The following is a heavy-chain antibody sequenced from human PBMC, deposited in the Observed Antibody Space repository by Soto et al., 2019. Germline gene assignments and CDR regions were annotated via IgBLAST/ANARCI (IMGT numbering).Heavy chain of an antibody. J-gene: IGHJ3*02. CDR3: ATDYYDSSAPIAFDI. D-gene: IGHD3-22*01. V-gene: IGHV1-24*01. Sequence: ALVKVSCKVSGYTLTELSMHWVRQAPGKGLEWMGGFDPEDGETIYAQKFQGRVTMTEDTSTDTAYMELSSLRSEDTAVYYCATDYYDSSAPIAFDIWGQGTMVTVSS. CDR1: GYTLTELS. CDR2: FDPEDGET.